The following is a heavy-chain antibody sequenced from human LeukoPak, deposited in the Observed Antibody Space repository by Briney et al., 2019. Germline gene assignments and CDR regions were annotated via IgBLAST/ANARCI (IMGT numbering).Heavy chain of an antibody. CDR2: ISAYNGNT. V-gene: IGHV1-18*01. CDR1: GYTFTSYG. CDR3: ARVVGSYYYYGMDV. J-gene: IGHJ6*02. Sequence: ASVKVSCKASGYTFTSYGISWVRQAPGQGLEWMGWISAYNGNTNYAQKLQGRVTMTTDTSTSTVYMELRSLRSDDTAVYYCARVVGSYYYYGMDVWGQGTTVTVSS. D-gene: IGHD2-2*01.